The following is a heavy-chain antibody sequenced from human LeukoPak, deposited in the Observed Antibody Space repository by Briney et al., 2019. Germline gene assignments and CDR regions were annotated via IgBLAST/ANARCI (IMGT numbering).Heavy chain of an antibody. D-gene: IGHD6-13*01. CDR1: GYGFTTYR. CDR2: IYPGDSDT. J-gene: IGHJ3*02. Sequence: GESLQISCKGSGYGFTTYRIGWVRQMPGKGLEWMGIIYPGDSDTTYSPSFQGQVTISADKSISTAYLQWSSLKASDSAMYYCGRIPAAGSLKGSFDIWGQGTMVTVSS. CDR3: GRIPAAGSLKGSFDI. V-gene: IGHV5-51*01.